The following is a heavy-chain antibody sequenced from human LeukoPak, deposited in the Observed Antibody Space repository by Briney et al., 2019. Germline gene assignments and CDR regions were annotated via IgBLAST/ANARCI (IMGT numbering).Heavy chain of an antibody. Sequence: SGGSLRLSCAPSGFTFSSYWISSVSQAPRKGLGWVANIKQDGSEKYYVDSVKGLFTISRDNAKNSLYLQMNSLRAEDTAVYYCAREGGYSGYDQWGQGTLVTVSS. V-gene: IGHV3-7*03. D-gene: IGHD5-12*01. CDR2: IKQDGSEK. CDR3: AREGGYSGYDQ. J-gene: IGHJ4*02. CDR1: GFTFSSYW.